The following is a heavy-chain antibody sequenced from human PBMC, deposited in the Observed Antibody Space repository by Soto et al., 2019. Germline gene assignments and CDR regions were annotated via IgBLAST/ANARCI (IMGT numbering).Heavy chain of an antibody. D-gene: IGHD1-26*01. CDR2: INSDGSST. Sequence: HPGGSLRLSCAASGFTFSSFWMDWVRQAPGKGLVWVSRINSDGSSTSYADSVKGRFTISRDNAKNTLYLQMNSLRAEDTAVYYCARGHSGSYYRALDYWGQGTLVTVSS. CDR3: ARGHSGSYYRALDY. J-gene: IGHJ4*02. V-gene: IGHV3-74*01. CDR1: GFTFSSFW.